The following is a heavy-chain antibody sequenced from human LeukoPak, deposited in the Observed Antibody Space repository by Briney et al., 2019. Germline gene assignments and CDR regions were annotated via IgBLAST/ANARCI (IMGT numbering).Heavy chain of an antibody. CDR1: GFTFDDYA. V-gene: IGHV3-9*01. CDR2: ISWNSGSI. J-gene: IGHJ6*02. Sequence: GGSLRLSCAASGFTFDDYAMHWVRQAPGKGLEWVSGISWNSGSIGYADSVKGRFTISRDNAKNSLYLQMNSLRAEDTALYYCAKETGTGTISYYYYGMDVWDQGTTVTVSS. CDR3: AKETGTGTISYYYYGMDV. D-gene: IGHD1-7*01.